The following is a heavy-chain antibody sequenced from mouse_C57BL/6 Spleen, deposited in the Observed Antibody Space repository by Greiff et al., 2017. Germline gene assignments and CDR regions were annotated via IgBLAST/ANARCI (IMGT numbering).Heavy chain of an antibody. Sequence: EVQRVESGGGLVKPGGSLKLSCAASGFTFSSYTMSWVRQTPVKRLEWVATISGGGGNTYYPDSVKGRFTISRDNAKNTLYLQMSSLRSEDTALYYCARQYGYDGYYAMDYWGQGTSVTVSS. CDR3: ARQYGYDGYYAMDY. CDR2: ISGGGGNT. D-gene: IGHD2-2*01. J-gene: IGHJ4*01. CDR1: GFTFSSYT. V-gene: IGHV5-9*01.